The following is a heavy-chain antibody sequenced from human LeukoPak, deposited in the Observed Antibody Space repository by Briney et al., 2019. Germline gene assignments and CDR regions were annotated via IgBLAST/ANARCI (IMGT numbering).Heavy chain of an antibody. D-gene: IGHD3-10*01. CDR1: GGAIGSDGYY. V-gene: IGHV4-31*03. CDR3: ARGSYYGFSGDS. CDR2: IYYNGSA. J-gene: IGHJ4*02. Sequence: SETLSLTCSVSGGAIGSDGYYWNWIRQHPGKGLEWIGYIYYNGSASYNPSLKSRVTISVDTSKNQFSLRLSSVTAADTAVYYCARGSYYGFSGDSWGQGSLVTVSS.